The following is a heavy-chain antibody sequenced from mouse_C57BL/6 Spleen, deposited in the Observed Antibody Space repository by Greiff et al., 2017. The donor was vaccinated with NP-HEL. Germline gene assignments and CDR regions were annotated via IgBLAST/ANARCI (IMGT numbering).Heavy chain of an antibody. V-gene: IGHV1-76*01. CDR2: IYPGSGNT. J-gene: IGHJ3*01. D-gene: IGHD2-4*01. CDR1: GYTFTDYY. CDR3: ARGDSDYDVGFAY. Sequence: VQLQQSGAELVRPGASVKLSCKASGYTFTDYYINWVKQRPGQGLEWIARIYPGSGNTYYNEKFKGKATLTAEKSSSTAYMQLSSLTSEDSAVYFCARGDSDYDVGFAYWGQGTLVTVSA.